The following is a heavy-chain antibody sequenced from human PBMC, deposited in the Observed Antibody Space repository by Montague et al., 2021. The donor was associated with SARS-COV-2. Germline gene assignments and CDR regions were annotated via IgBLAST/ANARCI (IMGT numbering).Heavy chain of an antibody. V-gene: IGHV3-23*03. Sequence: SLRLSCAASGFTVRSYAMSWVRQAPGKGLEWVSLIYSGGITTYHADSVKGRFTISRDNSKNTLYLQMGSLRVEDTAVYYCAKCTPEAAPENWGQGTLVTVSS. CDR2: IYSGGITT. D-gene: IGHD2-15*01. CDR3: AKCTPEAAPEN. CDR1: GFTVRSYA. J-gene: IGHJ4*02.